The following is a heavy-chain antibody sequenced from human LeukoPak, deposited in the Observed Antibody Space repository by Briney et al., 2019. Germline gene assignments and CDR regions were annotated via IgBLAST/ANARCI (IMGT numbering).Heavy chain of an antibody. J-gene: IGHJ4*02. Sequence: GRSLRLSCAASGFTFSSYAMHWVRQAPGKGLEWVAVISYDGSNKYYADSVKGRFTISRDNSKNTLYLQMNSLRAEDTAVYYCARSKAGGDYWGQGTLVTVSS. CDR3: ARSKAGGDY. D-gene: IGHD2-8*02. CDR1: GFTFSSYA. V-gene: IGHV3-30-3*01. CDR2: ISYDGSNK.